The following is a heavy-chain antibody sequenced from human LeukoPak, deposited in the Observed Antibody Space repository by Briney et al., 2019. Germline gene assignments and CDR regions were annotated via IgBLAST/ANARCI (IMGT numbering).Heavy chain of an antibody. D-gene: IGHD3-10*01. CDR3: ARARGGNPTYYYMDV. CDR1: GGSFSGYH. J-gene: IGHJ6*03. Sequence: SETLSLTCAVYGGSFSGYHWSWIRQPPGKGLEWIGEINHSGSTNYNPSLKSRVTISVDTSKNQFSLKLSSVTAADTAVYYCARARGGNPTYYYMDVWGKGTTVTVSS. CDR2: INHSGST. V-gene: IGHV4-34*01.